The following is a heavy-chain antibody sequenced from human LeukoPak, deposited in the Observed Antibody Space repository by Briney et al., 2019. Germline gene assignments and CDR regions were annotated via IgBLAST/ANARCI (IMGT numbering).Heavy chain of an antibody. CDR2: INHSGST. D-gene: IGHD6-19*01. J-gene: IGHJ4*02. CDR3: ARAYSSGWPSKY. Sequence: SETLSLTCAVYGGSFSGYYWSWIRQPPGKGLEWIGEINHSGSTNYNPSLKSRVTISVDTSKNQFSLKLSSVTAADTAVYYCARAYSSGWPSKYWGQGTLVTVSS. CDR1: GGSFSGYY. V-gene: IGHV4-34*01.